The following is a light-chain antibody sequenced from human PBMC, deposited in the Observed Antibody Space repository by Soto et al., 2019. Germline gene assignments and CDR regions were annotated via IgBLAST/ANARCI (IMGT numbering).Light chain of an antibody. CDR3: QQYGSSPKT. CDR2: GAS. J-gene: IGKJ1*01. CDR1: QSVSSR. V-gene: IGKV3-20*01. Sequence: EIVITQSPCTLSLSPGERATLSCRASQSVSSRLAWYQQKPGQAPRLLISGASSRATGIPDRFSGSGSGTDFTLTISRLEPEDFAVYYCQQYGSSPKTFGQGTKVDIK.